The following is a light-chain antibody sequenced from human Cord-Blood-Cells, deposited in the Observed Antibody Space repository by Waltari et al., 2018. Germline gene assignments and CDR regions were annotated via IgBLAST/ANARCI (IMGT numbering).Light chain of an antibody. CDR1: QSVSSN. CDR2: GAS. CDR3: QQYNNWPPWT. Sequence: EIAIMQSAATLSVSPGERATLPCRARQSVSSNLAWHQQKPGQAPRLLIYGASTRATGIPARFSGSGSGTEFTLTISSLQSEDFAVYYCQQYNNWPPWTFGQGTKVEIK. J-gene: IGKJ1*01. V-gene: IGKV3-15*01.